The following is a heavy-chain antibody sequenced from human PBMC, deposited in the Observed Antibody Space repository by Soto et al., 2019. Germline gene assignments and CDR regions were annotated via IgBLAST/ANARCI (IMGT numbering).Heavy chain of an antibody. CDR3: ARHPYDILTGYNWFDP. Sequence: SETLSLTCTVSGGSISSSSYYWGWIRQPPGKGLERIGSIYYSGSTYYNPSLKSRVTISVDTSKNQFSLKLSSVTAADTAVYYCARHPYDILTGYNWFDPWGQGTLVTVSS. V-gene: IGHV4-39*01. J-gene: IGHJ5*02. CDR1: GGSISSSSYY. D-gene: IGHD3-9*01. CDR2: IYYSGST.